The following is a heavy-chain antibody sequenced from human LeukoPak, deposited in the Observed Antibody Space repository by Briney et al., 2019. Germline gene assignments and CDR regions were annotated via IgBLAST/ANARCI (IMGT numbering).Heavy chain of an antibody. D-gene: IGHD3-22*01. Sequence: GRSLRLSCAASGFTFDDYAMHWVRQAPGKGLEWVSGISWNSDMIGYADSVKGRFTISRDNAKNSLYLQMNSLRAEDTAVYYCSYYDSSGYYDRDYWGQGTLVTVSS. CDR3: SYYDSSGYYDRDY. CDR2: ISWNSDMI. J-gene: IGHJ4*02. CDR1: GFTFDDYA. V-gene: IGHV3-9*01.